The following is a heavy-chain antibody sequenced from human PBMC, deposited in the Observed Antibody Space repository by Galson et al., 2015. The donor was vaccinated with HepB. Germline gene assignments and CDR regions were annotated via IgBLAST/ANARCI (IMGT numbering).Heavy chain of an antibody. V-gene: IGHV3-23*01. J-gene: IGHJ3*02. Sequence: SLRLSCAASAFTFSSYAMSWVRQAPGKGLEWVSAISVSGGNTYYADSVKGRFTISRDNSKNTLFLQMNSLRAEDTAVYYCAKTYCSGGSCSHDGFNIWGQGTMVTVSS. CDR3: AKTYCSGGSCSHDGFNI. CDR1: AFTFSSYA. CDR2: ISVSGGNT. D-gene: IGHD2-15*01.